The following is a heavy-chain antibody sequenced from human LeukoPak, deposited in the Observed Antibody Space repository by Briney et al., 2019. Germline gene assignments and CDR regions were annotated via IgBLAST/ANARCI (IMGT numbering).Heavy chain of an antibody. Sequence: PSETLSLTCAVYGGSFSGYYWSWIRQPPGKGLEWIGEINHSGSTNYNPSLKSRVTISVDTSKNQFSLKLSSVTVADTAVYYCARDYYGSGSSFDYWGQGILVTVSS. CDR2: INHSGST. D-gene: IGHD3-10*01. V-gene: IGHV4-34*01. J-gene: IGHJ4*02. CDR1: GGSFSGYY. CDR3: ARDYYGSGSSFDY.